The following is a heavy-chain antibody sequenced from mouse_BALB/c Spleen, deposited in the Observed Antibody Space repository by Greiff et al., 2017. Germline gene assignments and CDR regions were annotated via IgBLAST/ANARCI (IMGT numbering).Heavy chain of an antibody. V-gene: IGHV3-6*02. CDR1: GYSITSGYY. J-gene: IGHJ2*01. CDR2: ISYDGSN. CDR3: AREGY. Sequence: ESGPGLVKPSQSLSLTCSVTGYSITSGYYWNWIRQFPGNKLEWMGYISYDGSNNYNPSLKNRISITRDTSKNQFLLKLNSVTTEDTATYYCAREGYWGQGTTLTVSS.